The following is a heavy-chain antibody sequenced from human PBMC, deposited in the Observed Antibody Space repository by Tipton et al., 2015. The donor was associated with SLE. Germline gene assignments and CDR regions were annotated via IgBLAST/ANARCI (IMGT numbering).Heavy chain of an antibody. D-gene: IGHD3-22*01. CDR2: IYYSGST. Sequence: TLSLTCAVYGGSFSSYYWGWIRQPPGKGLEWIGSIYYSGSTYYNPSLKSRVTISVDTSKNQFSLKLSSVTAADTAVYYCARDYDSSGYSRMDVWGKGTTVTVSS. CDR3: ARDYDSSGYSRMDV. CDR1: GGSFSSYY. V-gene: IGHV4-39*07. J-gene: IGHJ6*03.